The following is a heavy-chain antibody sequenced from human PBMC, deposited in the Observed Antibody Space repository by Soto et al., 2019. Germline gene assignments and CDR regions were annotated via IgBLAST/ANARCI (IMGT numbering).Heavy chain of an antibody. Sequence: PSATLSLTCAVSGGSISSGGYSWSWIRQPPGKGLEWIWYIYHSGSTYYNPSLKSRVTISVDRSKNQFSLKLSSVTAADTAVYYCARAPARYYYDSSGYYYGDYFDYWGQGTLVTVSS. CDR1: GGSISSGGYS. J-gene: IGHJ4*02. CDR3: ARAPARYYYDSSGYYYGDYFDY. CDR2: IYHSGST. D-gene: IGHD3-22*01. V-gene: IGHV4-30-2*01.